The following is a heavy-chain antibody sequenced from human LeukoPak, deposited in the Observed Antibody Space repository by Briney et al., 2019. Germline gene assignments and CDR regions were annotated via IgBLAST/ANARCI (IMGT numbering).Heavy chain of an antibody. CDR2: SSGRTTTI. Sequence: GGSLRLSCAASGFTFSTYSMNWVRQAPGKGLEWVLHSSGRTTTISYADSVKGRFIISRDNAKNSLYLQMNSLRDEDTAVYYCARDESYAFDIWGQGTMVTVSS. CDR1: GFTFSTYS. CDR3: ARDESYAFDI. J-gene: IGHJ3*02. V-gene: IGHV3-48*02.